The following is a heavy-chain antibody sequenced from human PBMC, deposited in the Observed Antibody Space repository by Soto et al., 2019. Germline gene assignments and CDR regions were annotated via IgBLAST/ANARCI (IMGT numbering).Heavy chain of an antibody. V-gene: IGHV1-18*04. CDR3: ARDREYYDDSSGNYYYHYGMDV. D-gene: IGHD3-22*01. CDR2: ISGYNGNT. Sequence: QVRLVESGAEVKKPGASVKVSCKASGYTFTNYGISWVRQAPGQGLEWMGWISGYNGNTQYAQKFQGRVTMTTDTPTNTGYMELRSLRSDDTAVYYCARDREYYDDSSGNYYYHYGMDVCGQGTAVTVCS. CDR1: GYTFTNYG. J-gene: IGHJ6*02.